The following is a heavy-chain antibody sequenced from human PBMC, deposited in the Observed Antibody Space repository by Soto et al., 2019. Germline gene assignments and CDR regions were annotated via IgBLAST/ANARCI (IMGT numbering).Heavy chain of an antibody. CDR2: IYYSGIT. D-gene: IGHD3-3*01. CDR1: GGSISSYY. J-gene: IGHJ6*03. CDR3: ARHKGGSHDFWKYYYYYYYMDV. V-gene: IGHV4-59*08. Sequence: QVQLQESGPGLVKPSETLSLTCTVSGGSISSYYWSWIRQPPGKGLEWIGYIYYSGITNYNPSLKSRVSISVDTSKNQFSLKLSSVTAADTAVYYCARHKGGSHDFWKYYYYYYYMDVWGKGTTVTVSS.